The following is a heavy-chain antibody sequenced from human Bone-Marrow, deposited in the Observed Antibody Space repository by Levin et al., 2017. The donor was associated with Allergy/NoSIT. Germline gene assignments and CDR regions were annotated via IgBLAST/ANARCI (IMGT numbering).Heavy chain of an antibody. V-gene: IGHV4-30-4*01. D-gene: IGHD3-10*01. CDR2: IYYSGST. J-gene: IGHJ5*02. Sequence: SCTVSGGSISSGDYYWSWIRQPPGKGLEWIGYIYYSGSTYYNPSLKSRVTISVDTSKNQFSLKLSSVTAADTAVYYCARELLLWFGELSGWFDPWGQGTLVTVSS. CDR3: ARELLLWFGELSGWFDP. CDR1: GGSISSGDYY.